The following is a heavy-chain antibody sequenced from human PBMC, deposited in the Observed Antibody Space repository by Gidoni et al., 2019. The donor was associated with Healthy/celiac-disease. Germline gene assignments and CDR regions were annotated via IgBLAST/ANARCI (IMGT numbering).Heavy chain of an antibody. CDR3: AKDGYDFWSGYSTPKYYFDY. D-gene: IGHD3-3*01. Sequence: EVQLVESGGGLVQPGGSLRLSCAASGFTFSSYAMSWVRQAPGKGLEWVSAISGSGGSTYYEDSVKGRFTISRDNSKNTLYLQMNSLRAEDTAVYYCAKDGYDFWSGYSTPKYYFDYWGQGTLVTVSS. J-gene: IGHJ4*02. CDR2: ISGSGGST. V-gene: IGHV3-23*04. CDR1: GFTFSSYA.